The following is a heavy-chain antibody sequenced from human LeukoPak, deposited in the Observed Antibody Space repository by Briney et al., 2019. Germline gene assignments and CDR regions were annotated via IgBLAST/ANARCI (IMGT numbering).Heavy chain of an antibody. CDR2: IKPNTGGT. V-gene: IGHV1-2*02. CDR3: ARHNYNFDFDY. CDR1: GYTFTNLY. D-gene: IGHD1-1*01. J-gene: IGHJ4*02. Sequence: GASVKVSCKASGYTFTNLYMHWVRQAPGQGLEWMGLIKPNTGGTEYAQKFQGRVTMTRDTSISTAYMELSRLTSDDTAVYFCARHNYNFDFDYWGQGTLVTVSS.